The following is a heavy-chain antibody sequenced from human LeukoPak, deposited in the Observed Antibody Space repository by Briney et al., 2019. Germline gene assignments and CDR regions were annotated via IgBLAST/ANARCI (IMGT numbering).Heavy chain of an antibody. V-gene: IGHV1-18*01. D-gene: IGHD5-12*01. CDR1: GYTFTSYD. Sequence: ASVKVSCKASGYTFTSYDISWVRQAPGQGLEWMGWISAYNGNTNYAQKLQGRVTMTTDTSTSTAYMELRSLRSDDTAVYYCARAADLGGWGYDSEVYYFDYWGQGTLVTVSS. CDR3: ARAADLGGWGYDSEVYYFDY. J-gene: IGHJ4*02. CDR2: ISAYNGNT.